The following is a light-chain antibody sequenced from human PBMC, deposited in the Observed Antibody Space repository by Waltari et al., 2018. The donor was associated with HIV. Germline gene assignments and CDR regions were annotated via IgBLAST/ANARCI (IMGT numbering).Light chain of an antibody. J-gene: IGKJ1*01. CDR3: LQDYSNPRT. CDR1: QDIRFD. Sequence: AIQMTQSPSSLSASVGDTIIITCRASQDIRFDLGWYQQKGGKAPKLLIYAASNLQSEVPSRFNGSGSGTDFTLTITNLQPEDFATYYCLQDYSNPRTFGRGTRVDVK. V-gene: IGKV1-6*01. CDR2: AAS.